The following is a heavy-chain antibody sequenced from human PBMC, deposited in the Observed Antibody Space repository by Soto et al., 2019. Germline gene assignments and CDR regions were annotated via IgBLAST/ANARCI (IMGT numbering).Heavy chain of an antibody. CDR3: AHRPRGFSYYFDY. CDR1: GFSLTTRGVG. J-gene: IGHJ4*02. D-gene: IGHD3-10*01. CDR2: IYWDDDE. V-gene: IGHV2-5*02. Sequence: QITLKESGPTLVKPTQTLTLTCTFSGFSLTTRGVGVGWIRQPPGKALEWLALIYWDDDEGYSPSLKSRLTITKVTSNNQVVPTKTHMDPVDTATYYFAHRPRGFSYYFDYWGQGTLVTVSS.